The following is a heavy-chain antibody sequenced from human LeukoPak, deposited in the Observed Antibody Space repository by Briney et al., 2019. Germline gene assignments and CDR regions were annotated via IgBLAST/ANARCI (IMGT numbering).Heavy chain of an antibody. CDR1: GEYFSGYY. Sequence: PSETLSLTCAVYGEYFSGYYWSWIRQPPGKGLEWIGEINHSGSTNYNPSLKRRVNISVDTSKNQFSLKLSSVTAADTAVYYCARGKYDSGGYYLDYWGQGTLVTVSS. V-gene: IGHV4-34*01. J-gene: IGHJ4*02. D-gene: IGHD3-22*01. CDR2: INHSGST. CDR3: ARGKYDSGGYYLDY.